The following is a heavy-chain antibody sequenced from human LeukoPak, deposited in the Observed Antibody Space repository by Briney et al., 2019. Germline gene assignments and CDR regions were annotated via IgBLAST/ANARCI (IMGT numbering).Heavy chain of an antibody. CDR1: GFTFSSYN. CDR2: ITSSSSYM. V-gene: IGHV3-21*01. J-gene: IGHJ6*03. Sequence: GGSLRLSCAASGFTFSSYNMNWVRRTPGKGLEWVSSITSSSSYMFYADSVRGRFTISRDNAENSLYLQMNSLRDEDTAVYYCARHPYSGGYGAYYYYYMDVWGKGTTVTVSS. D-gene: IGHD6-19*01. CDR3: ARHPYSGGYGAYYYYYMDV.